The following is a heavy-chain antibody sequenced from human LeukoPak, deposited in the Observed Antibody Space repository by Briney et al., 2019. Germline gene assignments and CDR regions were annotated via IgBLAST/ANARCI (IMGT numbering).Heavy chain of an antibody. V-gene: IGHV3-7*01. J-gene: IGHJ6*03. CDR2: IKQDGREE. CDR1: GFTFSSNS. D-gene: IGHD2-15*01. Sequence: GGSLRLSCAASGFTFSSNSMNWVRQAPGKELEWVANIKQDGREEYYEESVRGRVTISRDNAENSLFLQMNSLRAEDTAVYYCARVLRYCSGGNCYSGGLGYMDVWGKGTTVTISS. CDR3: ARVLRYCSGGNCYSGGLGYMDV.